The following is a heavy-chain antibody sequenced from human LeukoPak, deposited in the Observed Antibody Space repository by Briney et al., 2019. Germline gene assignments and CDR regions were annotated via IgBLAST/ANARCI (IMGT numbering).Heavy chain of an antibody. CDR2: ISSSSSTI. J-gene: IGHJ4*02. D-gene: IGHD2-15*01. CDR3: ASQPPQDCSGGSCYPGTGFDY. Sequence: GGSLRLSCAASGFTFSSYAMSWVRQAPGKGLEWVSYISSSSSTIYYADSVKGRFTISRDNAKNSLYLQMNSLRDEDTAVYYCASQPPQDCSGGSCYPGTGFDYWGQGTLVTVSS. V-gene: IGHV3-48*02. CDR1: GFTFSSYA.